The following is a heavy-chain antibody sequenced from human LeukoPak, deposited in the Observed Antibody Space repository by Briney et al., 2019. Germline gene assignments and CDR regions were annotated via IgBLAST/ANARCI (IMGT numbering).Heavy chain of an antibody. CDR3: VKGYGDYPLGAFDI. D-gene: IGHD4-17*01. CDR2: ISSNGGST. V-gene: IGHV3-64D*06. Sequence: PGGSLRLCCSASGFTFSSYAMHWVRQAPGKGLEYVSAISSNGGSTYYADSVKGRFTISRDNSKNTLYLQMSSLRAEDTAVYYCVKGYGDYPLGAFDIWGQGTMVTVSS. J-gene: IGHJ3*02. CDR1: GFTFSSYA.